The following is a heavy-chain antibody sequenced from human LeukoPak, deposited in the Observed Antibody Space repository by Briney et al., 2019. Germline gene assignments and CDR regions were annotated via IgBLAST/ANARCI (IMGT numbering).Heavy chain of an antibody. D-gene: IGHD3-3*01. J-gene: IGHJ4*02. V-gene: IGHV3-48*03. CDR2: ISSSGSTI. CDR1: GFTFSSYE. CDR3: AKGQRFLEWLLPNYFDY. Sequence: GGSLRLSCAASGFTFSSYEMNWVRQAPGKGLEWVSYISSSGSTIYYADSVKGRFTISRDNSKNTLYLQMNSLRAEDTAVYYCAKGQRFLEWLLPNYFDYWGQGTLVTVSS.